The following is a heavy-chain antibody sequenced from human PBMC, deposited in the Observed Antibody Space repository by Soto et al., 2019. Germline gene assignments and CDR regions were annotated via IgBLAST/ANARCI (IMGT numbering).Heavy chain of an antibody. V-gene: IGHV1-8*01. CDR3: ARAETYSYGLGGGDDD. Sequence: ASVKVSCKSSGYMFTPYDIMWVRQATGQGLEWVGGMNPNTGNAGYAQKFQDRVTLTRDPSISTAYMELSSLRSDDTAIYYCARAETYSYGLGGGDDDWGPGTVDTVST. D-gene: IGHD3-10*01. CDR2: MNPNTGNA. CDR1: GYMFTPYD. J-gene: IGHJ4*02.